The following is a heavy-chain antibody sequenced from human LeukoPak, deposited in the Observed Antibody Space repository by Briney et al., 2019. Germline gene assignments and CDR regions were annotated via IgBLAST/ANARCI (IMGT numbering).Heavy chain of an antibody. CDR3: ARDGYSYYMDV. CDR2: INSDGSGT. V-gene: IGHV3-74*01. Sequence: GGSLRLSCAASGFTFSTYWMYWVRQVPGKGLVWVSRINSDGSGTSYADSVKGRFTISRDNAKSTLYLQMNSLRAEDTAVYFCARDGYSYYMDVWGKGTTVTVSS. J-gene: IGHJ6*03. CDR1: GFTFSTYW.